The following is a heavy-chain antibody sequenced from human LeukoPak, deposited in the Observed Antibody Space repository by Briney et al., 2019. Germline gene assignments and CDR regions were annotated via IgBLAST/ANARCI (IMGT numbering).Heavy chain of an antibody. D-gene: IGHD2-21*02. V-gene: IGHV3-21*01. CDR1: GFTFSSYC. Sequence: PGGSLRLSCAASGFTFSSYCMHWVRQAPGKGLEWVSRIRSSKSYIYYADSVKGRFTISRENAKNTLYLQMNSLRAEDTAVYYCARDRYCVGDYYPDAFDIWGQGGMVTVSS. CDR2: IRSSKSYI. CDR3: ARDRYCVGDYYPDAFDI. J-gene: IGHJ3*02.